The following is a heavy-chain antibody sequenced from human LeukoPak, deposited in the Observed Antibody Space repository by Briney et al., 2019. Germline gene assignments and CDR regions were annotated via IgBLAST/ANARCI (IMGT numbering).Heavy chain of an antibody. CDR3: ASSLGYCTNGVCYKYAFQV. V-gene: IGHV3-7*01. CDR2: IKQDGSEK. J-gene: IGHJ3*01. CDR1: GFRFNTYW. D-gene: IGHD2-8*01. Sequence: PGGTLRLSCAASGFRFNTYWMSWVRQAPGKGLEWVANIKQDGSEKYYVDSVKGRFSISRDNAKNSVSLQMNSLRAEDTAVYYCASSLGYCTNGVCYKYAFQVWGQGTKVTVSS.